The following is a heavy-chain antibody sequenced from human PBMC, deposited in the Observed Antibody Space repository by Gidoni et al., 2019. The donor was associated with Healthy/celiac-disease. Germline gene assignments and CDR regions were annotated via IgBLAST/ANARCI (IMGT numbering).Heavy chain of an antibody. V-gene: IGHV3-33*01. J-gene: IGHJ4*02. CDR2: IWYDGSNK. CDR3: ASSSSYFDY. Sequence: QVQLVESGGGVVQPGRSLRLSCAASGFTCSSYGMHWVRQAPGKGLEWVAVIWYDGSNKYYADSVKGRFTISRDNSKNTLYLQMNSLRAEDTAVYYCASSSSYFDYWGQGTLVTVSS. D-gene: IGHD6-6*01. CDR1: GFTCSSYG.